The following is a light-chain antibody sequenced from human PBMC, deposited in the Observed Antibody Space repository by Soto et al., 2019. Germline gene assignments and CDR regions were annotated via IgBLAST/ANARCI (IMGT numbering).Light chain of an antibody. Sequence: EIVLTQSPGTLSLSPGERATLSCRASQSVSSSYLAWYQQKPGQAPSLLIYGASSRATGIPDRFSGSGSGTDFTLTISRLEPEDFAVYYFQQYGSSPSTFGQGTRLEIK. CDR3: QQYGSSPST. V-gene: IGKV3-20*01. J-gene: IGKJ5*01. CDR1: QSVSSSY. CDR2: GAS.